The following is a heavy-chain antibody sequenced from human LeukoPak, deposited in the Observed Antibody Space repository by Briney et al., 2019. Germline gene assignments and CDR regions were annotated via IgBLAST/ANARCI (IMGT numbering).Heavy chain of an antibody. CDR1: GFTCNYW. CDR2: INSDGINT. V-gene: IGHV3-74*01. Sequence: GGSLRLSCAASGFTCNYWMHWVRQAPGKGLVWVSRINSDGINTSYADSVKGRFTISRDNSKNTLYLQMNSLRAEDTAVYYCAKDSYNWNYVFDYWGQGTLVTVSS. J-gene: IGHJ4*02. CDR3: AKDSYNWNYVFDY. D-gene: IGHD1-7*01.